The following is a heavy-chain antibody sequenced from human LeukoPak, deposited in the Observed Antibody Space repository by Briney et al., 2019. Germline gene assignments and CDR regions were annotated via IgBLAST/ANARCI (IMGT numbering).Heavy chain of an antibody. CDR3: ARDGGVGYQRLLYH. J-gene: IGHJ1*01. CDR2: IYYSGST. V-gene: IGHV4-59*01. Sequence: SETLSLTCTVSGGSISSYYWSWIRQPPGKGLEWIGYIYYSGSTNYNPSPKSRVSISIDTSKNQFSLKLSSVTAADTAVYYCARDGGVGYQRLLYHWGQGTLVTVSS. CDR1: GGSISSYY. D-gene: IGHD2-2*01.